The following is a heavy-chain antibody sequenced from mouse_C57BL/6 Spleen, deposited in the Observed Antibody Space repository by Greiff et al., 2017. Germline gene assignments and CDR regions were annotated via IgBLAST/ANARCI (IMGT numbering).Heavy chain of an antibody. CDR3: ARKDYSKALDY. D-gene: IGHD2-5*01. CDR2: IDPSDSET. Sequence: VQLQQPGAELVRPGSSVKLSCKASGYTFTSYWMHWVKQRPIQGLEWIGNIDPSDSETHYNQKFKDKATLTVDKSSSTAYMQLSSLTSEDSAVYYCARKDYSKALDYWRQGTTLTVSS. CDR1: GYTFTSYW. V-gene: IGHV1-52*01. J-gene: IGHJ2*01.